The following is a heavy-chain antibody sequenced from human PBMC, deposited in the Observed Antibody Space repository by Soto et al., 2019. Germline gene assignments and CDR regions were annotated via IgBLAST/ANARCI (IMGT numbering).Heavy chain of an antibody. Sequence: SETLSLTCAVYGGSFSGYYWSWIRQPPGKGLEWIGEINHSGGTNYNPSLKSRVTISVDTSKNQFSLKLSSVTAADTAVYYCARSRESSSWAVGGYFDLWGRGTLVTVSS. D-gene: IGHD6-13*01. CDR1: GGSFSGYY. CDR2: INHSGGT. V-gene: IGHV4-34*01. CDR3: ARSRESSSWAVGGYFDL. J-gene: IGHJ2*01.